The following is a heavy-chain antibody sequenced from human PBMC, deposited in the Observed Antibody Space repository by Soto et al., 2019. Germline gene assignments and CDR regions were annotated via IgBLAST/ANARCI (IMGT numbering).Heavy chain of an antibody. D-gene: IGHD2-2*01. CDR3: AKDFKEYQLPRLYYYYGMDV. J-gene: IGHJ6*02. V-gene: IGHV3-43D*04. CDR1: GFTFDDYA. Sequence: PGGSLRLSCAASGFTFDDYAMHWVRQAPGKGLEWVSLISWDGGSTYYADSVKGRFTISRDNSKNSLYLQMNSLRAEDTALYYCAKDFKEYQLPRLYYYYGMDVWGQGTTVTVS. CDR2: ISWDGGST.